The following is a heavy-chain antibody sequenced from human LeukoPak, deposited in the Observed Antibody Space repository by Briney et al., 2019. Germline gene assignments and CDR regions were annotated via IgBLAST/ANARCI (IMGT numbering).Heavy chain of an antibody. V-gene: IGHV4-59*08. Sequence: SETLSLTCTVSGGSISSYYWSWIRQPPGKGREGIGYIYYSGSTNYNPSLNSRVTISVDTSKNQFSLKLSSVTAADTAVYYCARQGYYDTGGQLFDYWGQGTLVTVSS. CDR1: GGSISSYY. J-gene: IGHJ4*02. CDR2: IYYSGST. CDR3: ARQGYYDTGGQLFDY. D-gene: IGHD3-22*01.